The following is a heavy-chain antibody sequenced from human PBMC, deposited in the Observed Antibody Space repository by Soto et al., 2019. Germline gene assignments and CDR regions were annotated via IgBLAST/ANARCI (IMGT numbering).Heavy chain of an antibody. CDR2: IYYSGST. Sequence: QVQLQESGPGLVKPSETLSLTCTVSGGSISSYYWSWIRQPPGKGLEWIGYIYYSGSTNYNPSLKSRVTISVDTSKNQFSLKLSSVTAADMAVYYCARDNCGGDCYRILEYWYFDLWGRGTLATVSS. V-gene: IGHV4-59*01. CDR1: GGSISSYY. CDR3: ARDNCGGDCYRILEYWYFDL. J-gene: IGHJ2*01. D-gene: IGHD2-21*02.